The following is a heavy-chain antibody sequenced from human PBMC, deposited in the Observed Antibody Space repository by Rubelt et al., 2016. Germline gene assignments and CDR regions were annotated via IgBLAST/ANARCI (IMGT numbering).Heavy chain of an antibody. D-gene: IGHD2-15*01. CDR1: GFTFSSYA. V-gene: IGHV3-30*04. CDR2: ISYDGSNK. J-gene: IGHJ6*02. Sequence: QVQLVESGGGVVQPGRSLRLSCAASGFTFSSYAMHWVRQAPGKGLEWVAVISYDGSNKYYADSVKGRFTISRDNSKNTLYLQMNSLRAEDTAVYYCARDKVVAATYYYYGMDVWGQGTTVTVSS. CDR3: ARDKVVAATYYYYGMDV.